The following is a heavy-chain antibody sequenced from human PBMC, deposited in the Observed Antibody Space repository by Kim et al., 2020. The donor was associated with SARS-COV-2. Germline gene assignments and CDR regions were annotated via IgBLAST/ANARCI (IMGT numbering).Heavy chain of an antibody. Sequence: SVKVSCKASGFTFTSSAVQWVRQARGQRLEWIGWIVVGSGNTNYAQKFQERVTITRDMSTSTAYMELSSLRSEDTAVYYCAAMAGYSNYDYYGMDVWGQGTTVTVSS. CDR2: IVVGSGNT. V-gene: IGHV1-58*01. D-gene: IGHD4-4*01. CDR3: AAMAGYSNYDYYGMDV. J-gene: IGHJ6*02. CDR1: GFTFTSSA.